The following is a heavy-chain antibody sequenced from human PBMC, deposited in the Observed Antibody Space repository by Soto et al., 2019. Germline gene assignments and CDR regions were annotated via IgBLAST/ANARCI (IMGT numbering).Heavy chain of an antibody. CDR2: ISYDGSNK. Sequence: GGSLRLSCAASGFTFSSYAMHWVRQAPGKGLEWVAVISYDGSNKYYANSVKGRFTISRDNSKNTLYLQMNSLRAEDTAVYYCARDGGLEDIVLMVYAISYGMDVWGQGTTVTVSS. CDR1: GFTFSSYA. V-gene: IGHV3-30-3*01. D-gene: IGHD2-8*01. CDR3: ARDGGLEDIVLMVYAISYGMDV. J-gene: IGHJ6*02.